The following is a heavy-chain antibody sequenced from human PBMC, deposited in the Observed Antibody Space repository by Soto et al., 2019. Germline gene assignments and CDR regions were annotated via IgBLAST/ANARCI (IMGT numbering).Heavy chain of an antibody. CDR2: ISGSGGST. J-gene: IGHJ2*01. V-gene: IGHV3-23*01. CDR1: GFTFSSYA. CDR3: AKTSLTAGRLKYFDL. Sequence: EVQLLESGGGLVQPGGSLRLSCAASGFTFSSYAMSWVRQAPGKGLEWVSAISGSGGSTYYADSVKGRFTISRDNSKNPRYLQMNSPRAEDTAVYYCAKTSLTAGRLKYFDLWGRGTLVTVSS. D-gene: IGHD2-21*02.